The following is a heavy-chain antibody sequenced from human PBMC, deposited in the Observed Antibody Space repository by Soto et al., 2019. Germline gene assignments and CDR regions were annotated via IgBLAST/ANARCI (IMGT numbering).Heavy chain of an antibody. J-gene: IGHJ4*02. V-gene: IGHV3-30-3*01. CDR2: ISYDGSNK. CDR3: AREEYGDLYFDY. Sequence: QVQLVESGGGVVQPGRSLRLSCAASGFTFRSYAMHWVRQAPGKGLEWVTVISYDGSNKYYADSVKGRFTISRDNSKNTLYLQMNSLKTEDTAVYYCAREEYGDLYFDYWGQGTLVTVSS. CDR1: GFTFRSYA. D-gene: IGHD4-17*01.